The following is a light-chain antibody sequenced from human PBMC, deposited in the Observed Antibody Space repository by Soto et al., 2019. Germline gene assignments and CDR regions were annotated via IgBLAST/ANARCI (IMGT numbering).Light chain of an antibody. CDR3: QVWDSSTAV. J-gene: IGLJ2*01. CDR1: NIGNKK. Sequence: SYELTQPLSVSVALGQTARITCGGNNIGNKKVHWYQQKPGQAPVLVIYRDSSRPSGIPERFSGSNSGNTATLTISRAQAGDEADYYCQVWDSSTAVFGGGTKVTVL. CDR2: RDS. V-gene: IGLV3-9*01.